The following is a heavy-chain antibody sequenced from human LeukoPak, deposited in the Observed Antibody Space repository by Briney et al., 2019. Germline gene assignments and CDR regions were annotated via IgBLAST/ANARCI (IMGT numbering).Heavy chain of an antibody. CDR2: KNPNSGNT. CDR1: GYTFTSYD. CDR3: AREWPDFWSGYFTYYYYYGMDV. D-gene: IGHD3-3*01. J-gene: IGHJ6*02. V-gene: IGHV1-8*01. Sequence: ASVKVSCKASGYTFTSYDINWVRQATGQGLEWMGWKNPNSGNTGYAQKFQGRVTMTRNTSISTAYMELSSLRSEDTAVYYCAREWPDFWSGYFTYYYYYGMDVWGQGTTVTVSS.